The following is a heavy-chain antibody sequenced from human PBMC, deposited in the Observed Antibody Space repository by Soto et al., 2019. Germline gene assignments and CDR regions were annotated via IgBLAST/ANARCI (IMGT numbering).Heavy chain of an antibody. D-gene: IGHD1-26*01. CDR2: IWYDGSNK. V-gene: IGHV3-33*01. CDR3: ASSIVGATEFDY. Sequence: GGSLRLSCAASGFTFSSYGMHWVRQAPGKGLEWVAVIWYDGSNKYYADSVKGRFTISRDNSKNTLYLQMNSLRAEDTAVYYCASSIVGATEFDYWGQGTLVTVS. J-gene: IGHJ4*02. CDR1: GFTFSSYG.